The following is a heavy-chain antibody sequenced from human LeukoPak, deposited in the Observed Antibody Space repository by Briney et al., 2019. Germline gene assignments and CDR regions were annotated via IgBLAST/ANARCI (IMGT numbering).Heavy chain of an antibody. J-gene: IGHJ4*02. Sequence: GGSLRLSCAASGFSFSNYGMHWVRQAPGKGLEWVAVISYDGSNLYYADSVKGRFTISRDNSKNTLYLQMNSLRAEDTALYYCARPLFNYDSGGLTYWGQGTLVTVSS. CDR3: ARPLFNYDSGGLTY. D-gene: IGHD3-22*01. V-gene: IGHV3-30*03. CDR1: GFSFSNYG. CDR2: ISYDGSNL.